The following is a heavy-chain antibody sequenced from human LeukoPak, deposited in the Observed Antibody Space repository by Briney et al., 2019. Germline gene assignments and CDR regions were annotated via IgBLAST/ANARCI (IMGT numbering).Heavy chain of an antibody. CDR2: IYHNGRT. CDR1: NGSISSIHW. V-gene: IGHV4-4*02. CDR3: AVRYSGSYKWFDP. Sequence: SETLSLTCAVSNGSISSIHWWSWVRPPPGKGREWIGEIYHNGRTTYNPSLQSRVTISVDKSKNQFSLKLSSVTAADTAVYYCAVRYSGSYKWFDPWGQGTLVTVSS. J-gene: IGHJ5*02. D-gene: IGHD1-26*01.